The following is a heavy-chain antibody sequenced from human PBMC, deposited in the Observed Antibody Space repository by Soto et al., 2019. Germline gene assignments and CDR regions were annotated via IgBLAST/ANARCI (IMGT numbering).Heavy chain of an antibody. CDR1: GYTFSSYA. CDR3: SRDTGDGTFDC. Sequence: QVHLLQSGAEVRKPGASVKVSCKASGYTFSSYAMHWVRQAPGQRLEWMGWINAGYGNTKSSQKFQDRVTISRDTSASTAYMELTSLRSEDTAVYYCSRDTGDGTFDCWGQGTLVTVSS. J-gene: IGHJ4*02. D-gene: IGHD7-27*01. CDR2: INAGYGNT. V-gene: IGHV1-3*01.